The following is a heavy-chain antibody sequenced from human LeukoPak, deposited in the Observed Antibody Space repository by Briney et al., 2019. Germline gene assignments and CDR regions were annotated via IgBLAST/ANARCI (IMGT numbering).Heavy chain of an antibody. CDR2: IYYSGST. J-gene: IGHJ4*02. CDR1: GGSISSSSYY. V-gene: IGHV4-39*01. CDR3: ARQVAFLEDSSVMGHDY. Sequence: SETLSLTCTVSGGSISSSSYYWGWIRQPPGKGLEWIGSIYYSGSTYYNPSLKSRVTISVDTSKNQFSLKLSSVTAADTAAYYCARQVAFLEDSSVMGHDYWGQGTLVTVSS. D-gene: IGHD3-22*01.